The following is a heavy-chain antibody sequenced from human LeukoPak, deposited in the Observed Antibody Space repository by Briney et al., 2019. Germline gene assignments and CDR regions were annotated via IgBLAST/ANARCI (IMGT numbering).Heavy chain of an antibody. CDR3: ATPSIAVAGQYYFDY. CDR2: FDPEDGET. Sequence: ASVKVSCKVSGYTLTELSMHWVRQAPGKGLEWMGGFDPEDGETIYAQKFQGRVTMTEDTSTDTAYMELSSLRSEDTAVYYCATPSIAVAGQYYFDYWGQGTLVTVSS. V-gene: IGHV1-24*01. D-gene: IGHD6-19*01. CDR1: GYTLTELS. J-gene: IGHJ4*02.